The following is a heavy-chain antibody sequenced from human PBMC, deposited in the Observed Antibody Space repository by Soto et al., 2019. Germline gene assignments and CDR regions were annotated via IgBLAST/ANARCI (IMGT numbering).Heavy chain of an antibody. Sequence: EVQLVESGGGLVKPGGSLRLSCAASGFTFSNYSMDWVRQTPGKGLEWVSSISSSSSYIYYADSVKGRFTISRDNAKNSLYLQMNSLRAVDTAVYYCARDGYCIITGCASPLDYWGQGTRVTVSS. CDR3: ARDGYCIITGCASPLDY. J-gene: IGHJ4*02. CDR1: GFTFSNYS. V-gene: IGHV3-21*01. CDR2: ISSSSSYI. D-gene: IGHD2-2*03.